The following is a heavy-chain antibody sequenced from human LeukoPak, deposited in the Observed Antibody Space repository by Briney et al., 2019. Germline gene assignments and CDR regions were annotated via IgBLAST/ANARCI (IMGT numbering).Heavy chain of an antibody. D-gene: IGHD3-16*02. Sequence: SETLSLTCAVYGGSFSGYYWSWIRQPAGKGLEWIGRIYTSGSTNYNPSLKSRVTISIDTSKNQFSLKLSSVTAADTAVYYCARSHPIYDYVWGSYRNDAFDIWSQGTMVTVSS. CDR2: IYTSGST. CDR3: ARSHPIYDYVWGSYRNDAFDI. CDR1: GGSFSGYY. J-gene: IGHJ3*02. V-gene: IGHV4-59*10.